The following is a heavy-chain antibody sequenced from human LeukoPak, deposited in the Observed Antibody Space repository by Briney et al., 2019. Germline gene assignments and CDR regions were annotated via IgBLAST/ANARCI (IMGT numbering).Heavy chain of an antibody. D-gene: IGHD3-22*01. CDR1: GYTFTSYG. Sequence: ASVKVSCKASGYTFTSYGISWVRQAPGQGLEWMGWISAYNGNTNYAQKLQGRVTMTTDTSTSTAYMELRSLRSDDTAVYYCARDEGYDSSGLPVEPPLDPWGQGTLVTVSS. V-gene: IGHV1-18*01. J-gene: IGHJ5*02. CDR3: ARDEGYDSSGLPVEPPLDP. CDR2: ISAYNGNT.